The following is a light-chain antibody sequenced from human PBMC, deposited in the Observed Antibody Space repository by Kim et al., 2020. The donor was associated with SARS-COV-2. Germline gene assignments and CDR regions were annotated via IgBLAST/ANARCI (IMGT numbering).Light chain of an antibody. J-gene: IGKJ1*01. CDR2: GAS. CDR1: QSVSSSY. CDR3: QQYGSSQWT. Sequence: EIVLTQSPGTLSLSPGERATLSCRASQSVSSSYLAWYQQKPGQAPRLLIYGASSRATGIPVRISGSGSGTDFTLTISRLEPEDFAVYYCQQYGSSQWTFGQGTKVDIK. V-gene: IGKV3-20*01.